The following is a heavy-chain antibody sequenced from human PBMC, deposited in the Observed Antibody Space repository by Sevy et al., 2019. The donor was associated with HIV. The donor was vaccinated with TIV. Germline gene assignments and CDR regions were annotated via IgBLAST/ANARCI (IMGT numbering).Heavy chain of an antibody. V-gene: IGHV3-15*01. Sequence: GGSLRLSCAASGFTFSNAWMSWVRQAPGKGLEWVGRIKSKTDGGTTDYAAPVKGRFTISRNDSINTLYLQMNSMTTEDTAVYYCTTDPASGSYFWGQGTLVTVSS. CDR1: GFTFSNAW. CDR3: TTDPASGSYF. D-gene: IGHD1-26*01. J-gene: IGHJ4*02. CDR2: IKSKTDGGTT.